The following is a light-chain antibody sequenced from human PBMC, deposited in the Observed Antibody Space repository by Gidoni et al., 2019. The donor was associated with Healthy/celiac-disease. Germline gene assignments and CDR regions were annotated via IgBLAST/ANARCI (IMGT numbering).Light chain of an antibody. J-gene: IGKJ1*01. Sequence: EISMTQTLATLSVSPGGRATLSCRASQSVSSNLAWYQQKPGQAPRLLIYGASTRATGIPARFSGSGSGTEFTLTISSLQSEDFAVYYCQQYNNWPPWTFGQXTKVEIK. CDR1: QSVSSN. CDR2: GAS. CDR3: QQYNNWPPWT. V-gene: IGKV3-15*01.